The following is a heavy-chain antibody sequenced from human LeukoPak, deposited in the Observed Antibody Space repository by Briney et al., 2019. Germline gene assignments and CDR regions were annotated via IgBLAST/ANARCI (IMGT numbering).Heavy chain of an antibody. V-gene: IGHV3-30*04. Sequence: GGSLRLSCAASGFTFSSYAMHWVRQAPGKGLEWVAVISYDGSNKYYADSVKGRFTISRDNSKNTLYLQMNSLRAEDTAVYYCARGTYYYGSGSYFEYWGQGTLVTVSS. CDR3: ARGTYYYGSGSYFEY. D-gene: IGHD3-10*01. CDR2: ISYDGSNK. J-gene: IGHJ4*02. CDR1: GFTFSSYA.